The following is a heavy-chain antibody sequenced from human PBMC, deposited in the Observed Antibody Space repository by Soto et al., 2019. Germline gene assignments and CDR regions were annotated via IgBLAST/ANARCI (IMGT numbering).Heavy chain of an antibody. D-gene: IGHD7-27*01. CDR1: GGSISSYG. CDR3: AKNWNWGSLVH. Sequence: SETLSLTCTVSGGSISSYGWSWIRQPPGKGLEWIGYIYYGGSTNYNPSLKSRVTISVDTPKNQFSLKLSSVTAADTAVYYCAKNWNWGSLVHWGQGTLVTVSS. J-gene: IGHJ4*02. V-gene: IGHV4-59*08. CDR2: IYYGGST.